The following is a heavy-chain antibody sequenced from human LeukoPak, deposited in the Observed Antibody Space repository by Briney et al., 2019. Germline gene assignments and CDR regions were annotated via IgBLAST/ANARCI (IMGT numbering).Heavy chain of an antibody. CDR3: ARVDGGNWFDP. D-gene: IGHD4-23*01. Sequence: PSETLSLTRTVSRGSISSYYWSWIGQPPGQGVEWVGYIYYSGSTNYNPSLKSRVTISVDTSKNQFSLKLSSVTAADTAVYYCARVDGGNWFDPWGQGTLVTVSS. J-gene: IGHJ5*02. CDR2: IYYSGST. V-gene: IGHV4-59*01. CDR1: RGSISSYY.